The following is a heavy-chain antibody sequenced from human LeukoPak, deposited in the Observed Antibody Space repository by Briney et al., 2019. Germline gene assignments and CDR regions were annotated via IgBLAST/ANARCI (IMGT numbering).Heavy chain of an antibody. Sequence: SVKVSCKASGGTFSSYAISWVRQAPGQGLEWMGGIIPIFGTANYAQKFQGRVTITADESTSTAYMELSSLRSEDTAVYYCARPHRITMIVVGKGPDAFDIWGQGTMVTVSS. CDR1: GGTFSSYA. CDR2: IIPIFGTA. V-gene: IGHV1-69*13. CDR3: ARPHRITMIVVGKGPDAFDI. J-gene: IGHJ3*02. D-gene: IGHD3-22*01.